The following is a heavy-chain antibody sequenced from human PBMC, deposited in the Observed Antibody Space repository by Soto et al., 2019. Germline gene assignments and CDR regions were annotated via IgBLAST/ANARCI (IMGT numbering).Heavy chain of an antibody. CDR1: GYTFTSYG. D-gene: IGHD3-16*02. J-gene: IGHJ4*02. CDR3: ARDVDYVWGSYRHPSVY. Sequence: QVQLVQSGAEVKKPGASVKVSCQASGYTFTSYGISWVRQAPGQGLEWMGWISAYNGNTDYAQKLQGRVTMTTDTSTTTANMELMSLRSDDTAMYYCARDVDYVWGSYRHPSVYWGQGTLVTVSS. CDR2: ISAYNGNT. V-gene: IGHV1-18*01.